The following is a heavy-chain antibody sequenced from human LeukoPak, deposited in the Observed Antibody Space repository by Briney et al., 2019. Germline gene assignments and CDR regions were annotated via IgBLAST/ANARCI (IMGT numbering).Heavy chain of an antibody. D-gene: IGHD3-22*01. CDR2: ISYDGTNK. CDR1: GFTFSNYT. V-gene: IGHV3-30-3*01. CDR3: ARAAMSYDSSGFGGAFDI. Sequence: GGSLRLSCAASGFTFSNYTMHSVRQAPGKGLERVAVISYDGTNKYSADSVKVRFTISRNNSKNTMCLQMNSLRAEDTARYYCARAAMSYDSSGFGGAFDIWGQGTMVTVSS. J-gene: IGHJ3*02.